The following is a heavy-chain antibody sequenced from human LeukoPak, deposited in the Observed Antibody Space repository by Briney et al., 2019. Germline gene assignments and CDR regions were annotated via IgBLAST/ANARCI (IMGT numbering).Heavy chain of an antibody. CDR2: ISGSGGST. Sequence: GGSLTLSCAPSGFTFSSYAMSWVRQAPGKGLEWVSAISGSGGSTYYADSVKGRFTISRDNSKNTLYLQMNSLRAEDTAVYYCAKSSSEYYFDYWGQGTLVTVSS. CDR3: AKSSSEYYFDY. CDR1: GFTFSSYA. J-gene: IGHJ4*02. D-gene: IGHD3-10*01. V-gene: IGHV3-23*01.